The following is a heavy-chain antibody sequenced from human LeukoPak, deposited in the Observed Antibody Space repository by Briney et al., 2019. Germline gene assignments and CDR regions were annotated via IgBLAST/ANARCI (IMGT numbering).Heavy chain of an antibody. CDR2: IKSDGTST. D-gene: IGHD1-1*01. CDR1: GFTFSSYW. CDR3: ARDAWMPSTPLDY. J-gene: IGHJ4*02. V-gene: IGHV3-74*01. Sequence: EGSLRLSCAASGFTFSSYWMHWVRQAPGKGLVWVSRIKSDGTSTSYADSVKGRFSISRDNAKNTLYLQMNSLRAEDTAVYYCARDAWMPSTPLDYWGQGTLVTVSS.